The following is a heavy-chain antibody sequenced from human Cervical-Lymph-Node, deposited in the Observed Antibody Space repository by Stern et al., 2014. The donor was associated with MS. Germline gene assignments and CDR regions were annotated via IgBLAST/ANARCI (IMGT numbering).Heavy chain of an antibody. D-gene: IGHD2-15*01. Sequence: MQLVESGAEVKKPGASVTISCKASGYTFTDYFMHWMRQAPGQGPEWMGRVNPSSGVTLYAQKFEGRVTMSRDKSISTAYLELTNLTSDDAAVYYCATRRGCSGGSCSSRSLDYWGQGTLVSVSS. J-gene: IGHJ4*02. CDR3: ATRRGCSGGSCSSRSLDY. V-gene: IGHV1-2*06. CDR1: GYTFTDYF. CDR2: VNPSSGVT.